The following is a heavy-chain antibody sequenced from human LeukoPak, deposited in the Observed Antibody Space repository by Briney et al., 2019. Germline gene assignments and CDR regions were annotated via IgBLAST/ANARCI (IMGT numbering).Heavy chain of an antibody. CDR2: IYHRGST. J-gene: IGHJ4*02. V-gene: IGHV4-4*02. D-gene: IGHD3-22*01. CDR3: ARVSLPANYASSGYYPSDY. CDR1: GGSISSRNW. Sequence: SETLSLTCAVSGGSISSRNWWSWVRQPPGKGLEWIGEIYHRGSTNYNPSLKSRVTISVDKSKNQFSLKLSSVSAADTAVYYCARVSLPANYASSGYYPSDYWGQGTLVTVSS.